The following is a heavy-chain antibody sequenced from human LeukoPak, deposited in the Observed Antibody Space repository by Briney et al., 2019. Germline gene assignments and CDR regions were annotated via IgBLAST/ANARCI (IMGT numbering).Heavy chain of an antibody. J-gene: IGHJ4*02. Sequence: GGSLRLSCAASGFTFSTYIMNWVRQAPGKGLEWVSVIYSGGSTYYADSVKGRFTISRDNSKNTLYLQMNSLRAEDTAVYYCAGTIVGKWAIDYWGQGTLVTVSS. CDR1: GFTFSTYI. CDR2: IYSGGST. V-gene: IGHV3-53*01. D-gene: IGHD3-22*01. CDR3: AGTIVGKWAIDY.